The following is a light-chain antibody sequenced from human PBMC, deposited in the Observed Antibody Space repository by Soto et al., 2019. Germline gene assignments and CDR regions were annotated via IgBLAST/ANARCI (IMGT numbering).Light chain of an antibody. Sequence: EIVLTQSPGTLSLSPGERATLSCRASQSVSRSYLAWYQQKPGQAPRLLIYGASSRATGIPDRFSGSGSGTDFTLTISRLEPEDFAVYYCQQYNNWPTFGGGTKVEI. V-gene: IGKV3-20*01. CDR2: GAS. CDR1: QSVSRSY. CDR3: QQYNNWPT. J-gene: IGKJ4*01.